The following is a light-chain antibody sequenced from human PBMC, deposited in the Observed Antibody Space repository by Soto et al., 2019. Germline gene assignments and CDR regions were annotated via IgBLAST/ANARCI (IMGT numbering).Light chain of an antibody. Sequence: QSALTQPASVSGSPGQSITISCTGTSSDVGGYNYVSWYQQHPGKAPKLMIYEVSNRHSGVSKRFSGSKSGNTASLTISGLQAEDEADYYCSSYTSSSTLDVGTGTKLTVL. CDR3: SSYTSSSTLD. J-gene: IGLJ1*01. CDR2: EVS. V-gene: IGLV2-14*01. CDR1: SSDVGGYNY.